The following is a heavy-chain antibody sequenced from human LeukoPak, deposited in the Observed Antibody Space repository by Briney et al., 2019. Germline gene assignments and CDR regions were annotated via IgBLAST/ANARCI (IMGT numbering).Heavy chain of an antibody. CDR3: ATSIQIPYYFDY. V-gene: IGHV3-30*02. D-gene: IGHD5-24*01. CDR1: GFSFSYYA. J-gene: IGHJ4*02. CDR2: IRYDGTNT. Sequence: GGSLILSCAASGFSFSYYAMHWVRQAPAKGLEWVTFIRYDGTNTYADSVKGRFTISRDNAKNSLYLQMNSLRAEDTAVYYCATSIQIPYYFDYWGQGTMVTVSS.